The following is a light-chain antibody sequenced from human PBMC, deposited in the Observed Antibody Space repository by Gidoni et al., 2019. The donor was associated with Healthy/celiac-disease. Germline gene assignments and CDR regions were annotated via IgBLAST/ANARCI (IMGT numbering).Light chain of an antibody. Sequence: QSALPPPRSVSGSPGQSVTISCTGTSSDVGGYNYVSWYHQHPGKAPKLMIYDVSKRPSGVPDRFSGSKSGNTASLTISGLQAEDEADYYCCSYAGSYTYVFGTGTKVTVL. J-gene: IGLJ1*01. CDR2: DVS. V-gene: IGLV2-11*01. CDR1: SSDVGGYNY. CDR3: CSYAGSYTYV.